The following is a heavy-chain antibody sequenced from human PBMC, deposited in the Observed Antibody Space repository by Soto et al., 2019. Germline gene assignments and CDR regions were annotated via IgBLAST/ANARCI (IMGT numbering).Heavy chain of an antibody. Sequence: SETLSLTCTVSGGSISSYYWSWIRQPPGKGLEWIGYIYYSGSTNYNPSLKSRVTISVDTSKNQFSLKLSSVTAADTAVYYCAGLALFSSSWYGGYFDYWGQGTLVTVSS. CDR3: AGLALFSSSWYGGYFDY. D-gene: IGHD6-13*01. J-gene: IGHJ4*02. V-gene: IGHV4-59*01. CDR1: GGSISSYY. CDR2: IYYSGST.